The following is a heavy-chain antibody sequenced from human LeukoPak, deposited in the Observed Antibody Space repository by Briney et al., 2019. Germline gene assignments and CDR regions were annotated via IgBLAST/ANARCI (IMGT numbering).Heavy chain of an antibody. CDR2: IIPIFGTA. J-gene: IGHJ4*02. D-gene: IGHD3-9*01. CDR1: GGTFSSYA. V-gene: IGHV1-69*01. CDR3: ARVWKYYDILTGALFDY. Sequence: ASVKVSCKASGGTFSSYAISWVRQAPGQGLEWMGGIIPIFGTANYAQKFQGRVTITADESTSTAYMELSSLRSDDTAVYYCARVWKYYDILTGALFDYWGQGTLVTVSS.